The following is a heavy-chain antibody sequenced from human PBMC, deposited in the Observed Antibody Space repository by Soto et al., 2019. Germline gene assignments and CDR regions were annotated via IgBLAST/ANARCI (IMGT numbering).Heavy chain of an antibody. J-gene: IGHJ4*02. D-gene: IGHD2-15*01. V-gene: IGHV4-61*01. Sequence: QVQLQESGPGLVKPSETLSLTCTVSGGSVSSGSYYWSWIRQPPGKGLEWIGYIYYSGGTNYNSSLKSRVTISVDTSKNHVSLNLSSVTAADPAVYSCACERRNGLLAYWGQGTLITVSS. CDR3: ACERRNGLLAY. CDR2: IYYSGGT. CDR1: GGSVSSGSYY.